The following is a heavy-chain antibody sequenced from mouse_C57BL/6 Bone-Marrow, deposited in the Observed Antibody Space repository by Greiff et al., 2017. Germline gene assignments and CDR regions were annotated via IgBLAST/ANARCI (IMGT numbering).Heavy chain of an antibody. V-gene: IGHV1-82*01. Sequence: VQLQQSGPELVKPGASAKISCKASGYAFSSSWMNWVKQRPGKGLEWIGRIYPGDGDTNYNGKFKGKATLTADKSSSTAYMQLSSLTSEDSAVYFCASRHGGYWGQGTTLTVSS. J-gene: IGHJ2*01. CDR2: IYPGDGDT. CDR3: ASRHGGY. CDR1: GYAFSSSW.